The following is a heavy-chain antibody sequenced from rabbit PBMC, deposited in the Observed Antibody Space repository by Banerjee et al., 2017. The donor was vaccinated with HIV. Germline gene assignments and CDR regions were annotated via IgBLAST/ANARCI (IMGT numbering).Heavy chain of an antibody. CDR3: ARDAVGYAGIAPYFNL. Sequence: TYYADSVKGRFTISSDNAQNTVFLQMTSLTASDTATYFCARDAVGYAGIAPYFNLWGPGTLVTVS. J-gene: IGHJ4*01. V-gene: IGHV1S8*01. D-gene: IGHD4-2*01. CDR2: T.